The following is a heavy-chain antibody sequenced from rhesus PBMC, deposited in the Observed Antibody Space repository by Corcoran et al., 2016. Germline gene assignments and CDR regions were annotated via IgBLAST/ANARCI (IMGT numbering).Heavy chain of an antibody. V-gene: IGHV2S1*01. Sequence: QVTLKESGPALVKPTQTLTLTCTFSGFSLSTSGLGINWIRQPPGKALEWLASVYWDDEKGYTTSQKSRLTISKDTSKNQVVLTMTNMDPVDTATYYCARRDVWNNGIIDYWGQGVLVTVSS. D-gene: IGHD1-20*01. J-gene: IGHJ4*01. CDR2: VYWDDEK. CDR1: GFSLSTSGLG. CDR3: ARRDVWNNGIIDY.